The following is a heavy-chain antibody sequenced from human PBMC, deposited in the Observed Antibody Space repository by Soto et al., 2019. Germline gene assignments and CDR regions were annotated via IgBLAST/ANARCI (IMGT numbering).Heavy chain of an antibody. V-gene: IGHV3-30-3*01. Sequence: GGSLRLSCAASGFTFSSYAMHWVRQAPGKGLEWVAVISYDGSNKYYADSVKGRFTISRDNSKNTLYLQMNSLRAEDTAVYYCASKGPDDAFDIWGQGTMVTVSS. J-gene: IGHJ3*02. CDR1: GFTFSSYA. CDR2: ISYDGSNK. CDR3: ASKGPDDAFDI.